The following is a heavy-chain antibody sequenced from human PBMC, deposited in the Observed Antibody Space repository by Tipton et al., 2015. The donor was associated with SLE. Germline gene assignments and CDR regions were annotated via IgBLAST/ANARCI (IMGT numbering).Heavy chain of an antibody. V-gene: IGHV3-30*04. J-gene: IGHJ4*02. CDR2: ISYDGNYA. CDR3: ARPLSGYDFFDY. D-gene: IGHD5-12*01. Sequence: SLRLSCATSGFTFSNYAMHWVRQAPDKGLEWVALISYDGNYAYYADSVRGRFTFSRDNSKNTLYLQMNSLRAEDTAVYYCARPLSGYDFFDYWGQGTLVTVSS. CDR1: GFTFSNYA.